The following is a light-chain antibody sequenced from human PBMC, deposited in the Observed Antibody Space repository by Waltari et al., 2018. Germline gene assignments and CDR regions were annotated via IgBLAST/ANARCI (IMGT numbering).Light chain of an antibody. CDR1: SSDVSGYNY. Sequence: QSALTQPASVSGSPGPSITISCTGTSSDVSGYNYVFWYQPHPGKAHKLMVYDVSYRPSGVSNRFSGSKSGNTASLTISGLQAEDEADYYCSSYITTNTLELFGGGTSLTVL. CDR2: DVS. CDR3: SSYITTNTLEL. J-gene: IGLJ2*01. V-gene: IGLV2-14*03.